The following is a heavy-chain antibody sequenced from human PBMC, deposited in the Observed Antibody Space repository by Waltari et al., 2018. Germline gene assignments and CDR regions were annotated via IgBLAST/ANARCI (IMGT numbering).Heavy chain of an antibody. CDR2: IYSGGST. CDR3: ARDTPYSSSWYPPPFDY. CDR1: GFTVSSNY. Sequence: EVQLVESGGGLIQPGGSLRLSCAASGFTVSSNYMSWVRQAPGKGLEWVSVIYSGGSTYYADSVKGRFTISRDNSKITLYLQMNSLRAEDTAVYYCARDTPYSSSWYPPPFDYWGQGTLVTVSS. J-gene: IGHJ4*02. D-gene: IGHD6-13*01. V-gene: IGHV3-53*01.